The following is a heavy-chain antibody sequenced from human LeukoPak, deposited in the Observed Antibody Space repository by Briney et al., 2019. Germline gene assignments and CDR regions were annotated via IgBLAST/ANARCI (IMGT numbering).Heavy chain of an antibody. Sequence: ASVKVSCKASGYTFTSYGISWVRQAPGQGLEWMGWISAYNGNTNYAQKLQGRVTMTTDTSTSTAYMELKSLRSDDTAVYYCARLGYYYGSGSYYNAWGRWSSVRSYYYYYGMDVWGQGTTVTVSS. V-gene: IGHV1-18*01. CDR1: GYTFTSYG. J-gene: IGHJ6*02. CDR2: ISAYNGNT. CDR3: ARLGYYYGSGSYYNAWGRWSSVRSYYYYYGMDV. D-gene: IGHD3-10*01.